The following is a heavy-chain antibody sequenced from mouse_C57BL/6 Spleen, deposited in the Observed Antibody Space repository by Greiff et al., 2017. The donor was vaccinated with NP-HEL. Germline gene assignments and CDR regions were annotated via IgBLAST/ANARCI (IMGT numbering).Heavy chain of an antibody. V-gene: IGHV14-3*01. CDR1: GFNIKNTY. CDR2: IDPANGNT. J-gene: IGHJ1*03. D-gene: IGHD1-1*01. Sequence: VQLQQSVAELVRPGASVKLSCTASGFNIKNTYMHWVKQRPEQGLEWIGRIDPANGNTKYAPKFQGKATITADTSSNTAYLQLSSLTSEDTAIYYCARCYYGSSYTGYFDGWGTGTTVTVSS. CDR3: ARCYYGSSYTGYFDG.